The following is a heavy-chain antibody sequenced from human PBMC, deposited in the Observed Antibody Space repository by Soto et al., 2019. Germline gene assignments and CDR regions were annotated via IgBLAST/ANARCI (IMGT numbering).Heavy chain of an antibody. J-gene: IGHJ6*02. D-gene: IGHD3-10*01. V-gene: IGHV1-69*13. CDR1: GGTFGSYA. CDR2: IIPIFGTA. Sequence: SVKVSCKASGGTFGSYAISWVRQAPGQGLEWMGGIIPIFGTANYAQKFQGRVTITADESTSTAYMELSSLRSEDTAVYYWARDLVTMVAFYGMDVCGQGTPVTVSS. CDR3: ARDLVTMVAFYGMDV.